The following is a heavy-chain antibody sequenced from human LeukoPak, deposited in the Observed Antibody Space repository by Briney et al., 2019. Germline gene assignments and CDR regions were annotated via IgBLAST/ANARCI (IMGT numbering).Heavy chain of an antibody. CDR3: AKTTRYYFDY. D-gene: IGHD1-1*01. CDR1: GFTFSSYG. J-gene: IGHJ4*02. V-gene: IGHV3-23*01. CDR2: ISGSGGST. Sequence: GGSLRLSCAASGFTFSSYGMHWVRQAPGKGLEWVSAISGSGGSTYYADSVKGRFTISRDNSKNTLYLQMNSLRAEDTAVYYCAKTTRYYFDYWGQGTLVTVSS.